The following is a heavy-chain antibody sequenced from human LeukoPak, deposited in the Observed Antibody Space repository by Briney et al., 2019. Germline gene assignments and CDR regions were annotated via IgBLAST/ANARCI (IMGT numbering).Heavy chain of an antibody. Sequence: GASLKVSCKASGGTFISYAISWVRQAPGQGLKWMGGIIPIFGTANYAQKFQGRVTITADESTSTAYMELSSLRSEDTAVYYCARVASHYDSSGFFDYWGQGTLVTVSS. J-gene: IGHJ4*02. CDR3: ARVASHYDSSGFFDY. D-gene: IGHD3-22*01. CDR1: GGTFISYA. CDR2: IIPIFGTA. V-gene: IGHV1-69*13.